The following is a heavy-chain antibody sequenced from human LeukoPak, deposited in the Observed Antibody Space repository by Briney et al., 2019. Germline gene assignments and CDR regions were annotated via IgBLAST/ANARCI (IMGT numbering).Heavy chain of an antibody. CDR1: GYTLTELS. D-gene: IGHD2/OR15-2a*01. J-gene: IGHJ3*02. CDR2: FDLEDGET. Sequence: GASVKVSCKVSGYTLTELSMHWVRQAPGKGLEWMGGFDLEDGETIYAQKFQGRVTMTEDTSTDTAYMELSSLRSEDTAVYYCATVDKFLRAFDIWGQGTMVTVSS. CDR3: ATVDKFLRAFDI. V-gene: IGHV1-24*01.